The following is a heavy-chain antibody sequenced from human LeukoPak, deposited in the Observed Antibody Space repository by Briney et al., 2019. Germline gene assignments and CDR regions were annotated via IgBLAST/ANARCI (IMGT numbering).Heavy chain of an antibody. CDR3: AVVHNWNYEVGY. V-gene: IGHV4-31*03. CDR1: GGSISSGGYY. J-gene: IGHJ4*02. D-gene: IGHD1-7*01. CDR2: IYYSGST. Sequence: KTSETLSLTCTVSGGSISSGGYYWSWIRQHPGKGLEWIGYIYYSGSTYYNPSLKSRVTISVDTSKNQFSLKLSSVTAADTAVYYYAVVHNWNYEVGYWGQGTLVTVSS.